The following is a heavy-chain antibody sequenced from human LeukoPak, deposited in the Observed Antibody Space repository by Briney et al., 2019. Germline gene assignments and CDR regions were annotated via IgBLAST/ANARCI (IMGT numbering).Heavy chain of an antibody. Sequence: SETLSLTCTVSGGSISSSSYYWGWIRQPPGKGLEWIGSIYYSGSTYYNPSLKSRVTISVDTSKSQFSLKLSSVTAADTAVYYCARGEGLDTAMVTNYWGQGTLVTVSS. CDR3: ARGEGLDTAMVTNY. CDR2: IYYSGST. V-gene: IGHV4-39*07. D-gene: IGHD5-18*01. J-gene: IGHJ4*02. CDR1: GGSISSSSYY.